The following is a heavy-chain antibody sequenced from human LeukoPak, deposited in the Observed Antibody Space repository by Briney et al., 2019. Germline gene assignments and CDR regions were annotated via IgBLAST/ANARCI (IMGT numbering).Heavy chain of an antibody. V-gene: IGHV3-7*01. CDR3: VREVGGTAFDI. CDR1: GFTFSGYW. Sequence: GGSLRLSCAASGFTFSGYWMSWVRQAPGKGLEWVANIKQDGSERKYLGSLTGRFSISRDNAKKLLYLETNNLRVDDTAMYYCVREVGGTAFDIWGQGTVVTVSS. J-gene: IGHJ3*02. D-gene: IGHD6-19*01. CDR2: IKQDGSER.